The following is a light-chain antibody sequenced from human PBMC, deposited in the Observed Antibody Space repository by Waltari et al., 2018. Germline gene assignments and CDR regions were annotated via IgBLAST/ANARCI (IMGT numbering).Light chain of an antibody. CDR3: CSYSTGNTLVV. V-gene: IGLV2-23*01. CDR1: SSDIGNYNV. J-gene: IGLJ3*02. Sequence: QSALTQPASVSGSPGQSITISCTGTSSDIGNYNVYSWYQQHPGKAPKLMIYEGSKRPSGVSDRFSASKSGNRASLTISGLQAEDEADYYCCSYSTGNTLVVFGGGTKLTVL. CDR2: EGS.